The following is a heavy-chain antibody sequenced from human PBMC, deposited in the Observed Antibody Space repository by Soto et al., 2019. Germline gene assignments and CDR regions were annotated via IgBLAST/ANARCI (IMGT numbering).Heavy chain of an antibody. J-gene: IGHJ6*01. V-gene: IGHV1-69*13. CDR2: ILPMFGTA. D-gene: IGHD4-17*01. Sequence: SVKVSCKVSGGIFTNYPISWVRQAPGHGLEWMGEILPMFGTAKYAQKFQDRVTITADESTSTAYMALSSLRSDDTAMYYCARAFLYCDYADSYYIINLWRHGAPVIV. CDR3: ARAFLYCDYADSYYIINL. CDR1: GGIFTNYP.